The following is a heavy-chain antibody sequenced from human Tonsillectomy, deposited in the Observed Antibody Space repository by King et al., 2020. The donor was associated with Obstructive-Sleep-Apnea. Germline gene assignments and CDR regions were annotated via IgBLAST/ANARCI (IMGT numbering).Heavy chain of an antibody. V-gene: IGHV4-34*01. CDR3: ARGPLSLTVVTPGDFDY. D-gene: IGHD4-23*01. J-gene: IGHJ4*02. CDR1: GGSFSGYY. CDR2: INHSGST. Sequence: VQLQQWGAGLLKPSETLSLTCAVYGGSFSGYYWSWIRQPPGKGLEWIGEINHSGSTTYNPSLKSRVTISVDTTKNQCSLKLSSVTAADTAVYYCARGPLSLTVVTPGDFDYWGQGTLVTVSS.